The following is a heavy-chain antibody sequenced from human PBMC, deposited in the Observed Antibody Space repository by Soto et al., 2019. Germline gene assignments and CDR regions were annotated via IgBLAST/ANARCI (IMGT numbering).Heavy chain of an antibody. Sequence: QVYLEQSGAEVTQPGASVKVVCKASGYLFTSYAMNWVRQAPGQRPEWMGWINAGSGNKKYSQKFQGRVTITRDTAASTAYMDLSSLRSEDTAVYYCARDRTDGYQYYGMDVWGQGTTITVSS. D-gene: IGHD2-2*01. V-gene: IGHV1-3*01. J-gene: IGHJ6*02. CDR3: ARDRTDGYQYYGMDV. CDR1: GYLFTSYA. CDR2: INAGSGNK.